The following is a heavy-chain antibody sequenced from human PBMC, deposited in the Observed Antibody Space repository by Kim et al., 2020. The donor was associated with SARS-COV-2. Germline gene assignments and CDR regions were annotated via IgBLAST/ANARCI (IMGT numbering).Heavy chain of an antibody. CDR2: LYYSGIT. J-gene: IGHJ6*01. Sequence: SETLSLICTVSGGSISSSSYYWGRIRQPNGQGLEWLGCLYYSGITYSTLSLKSSLSISAATSQNPFTLKLISVTAAATAEYYCPSCLRLWFSYYSG. CDR3: PSCLRLWFSYYSG. CDR1: GGSISSSSYY. V-gene: IGHV4-39*02. D-gene: IGHD5-18*01.